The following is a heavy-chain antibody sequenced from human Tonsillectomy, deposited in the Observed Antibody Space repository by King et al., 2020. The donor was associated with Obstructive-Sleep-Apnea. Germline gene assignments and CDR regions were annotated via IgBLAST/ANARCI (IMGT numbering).Heavy chain of an antibody. CDR1: GFTFDDYA. CDR2: ISWNSGSI. Sequence: VQLVESGGGLVQPGRSLRLSCAASGFTFDDYAMHWVRQAPGKGLEWVSGISWNSGSIGYADSVKGRFTISRDNAKNSLYLQMNSLRAEDTAVYYCAKALPTGTRARITYGMDVWGQGTTVTDSS. V-gene: IGHV3-9*01. CDR3: AKALPTGTRARITYGMDV. J-gene: IGHJ6*02. D-gene: IGHD4-17*01.